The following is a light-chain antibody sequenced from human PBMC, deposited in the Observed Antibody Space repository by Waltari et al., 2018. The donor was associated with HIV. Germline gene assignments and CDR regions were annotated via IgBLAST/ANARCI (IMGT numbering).Light chain of an antibody. J-gene: IGLJ2*01. V-gene: IGLV2-23*02. Sequence: QSALPQPASVSGSPGQSITIYCTGTSSNVGSYNLVSWYQQHPGIAPKLMIYEVSKRPSGVSNRFSGSKSGNTASLTISGLQAEDEADYYCCSYTGTNPFLLFGGGTKLTVL. CDR3: CSYTGTNPFLL. CDR1: SSNVGSYNL. CDR2: EVS.